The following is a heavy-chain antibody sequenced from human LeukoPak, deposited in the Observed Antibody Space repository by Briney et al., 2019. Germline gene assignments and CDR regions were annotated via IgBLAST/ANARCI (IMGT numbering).Heavy chain of an antibody. V-gene: IGHV3-33*08. J-gene: IGHJ4*02. CDR3: VRELPPVVSYYFDY. CDR2: IWSDGRSL. CDR1: GFTFSSYG. D-gene: IGHD2-15*01. Sequence: PGGSLRLSCAASGFTFSSYGMHWVRQAPGKGLEWVAAIWSDGRSLYYADSVKGRFTISRDSSKNTLYLQMNSLRAEDTAVYYCVRELPPVVSYYFDYWGQGTLVTVSS.